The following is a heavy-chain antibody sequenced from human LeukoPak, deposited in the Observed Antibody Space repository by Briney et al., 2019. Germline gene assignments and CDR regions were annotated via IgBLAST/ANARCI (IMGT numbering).Heavy chain of an antibody. D-gene: IGHD4-23*01. J-gene: IGHJ4*02. CDR3: ARDYGGNSVLDY. V-gene: IGHV3-66*02. CDR2: IYSGGST. Sequence: PGGSLRLSCAASGFTFSSNYMSWVRQAPGKGLEWVSVIYSGGSTYYPDSVKGRFTISRDNSKNTLYLQMNSLRAEDTAVHYCARDYGGNSVLDYWGQGTLVTVSS. CDR1: GFTFSSNY.